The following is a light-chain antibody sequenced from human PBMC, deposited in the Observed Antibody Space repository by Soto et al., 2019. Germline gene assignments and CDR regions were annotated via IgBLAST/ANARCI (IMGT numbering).Light chain of an antibody. V-gene: IGKV3-20*01. Sequence: GERATLSCRASQNISNYLIWYQQKPGQAPRLLIYDVSNRATGIPDRFSASGSGTDFTLTISRLEPEDSAVFYCHLYGASPPTFGQGTKVDIK. CDR3: HLYGASPPT. J-gene: IGKJ1*01. CDR2: DVS. CDR1: QNISNY.